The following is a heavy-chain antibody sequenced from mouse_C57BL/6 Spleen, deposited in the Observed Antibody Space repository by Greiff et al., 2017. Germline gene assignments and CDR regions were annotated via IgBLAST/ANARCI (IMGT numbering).Heavy chain of an antibody. CDR1: GFTFSNYW. D-gene: IGHD2-12*01. CDR2: IRLKSDNYAT. V-gene: IGHV6-3*01. CDR3: TGPYRGYFDY. J-gene: IGHJ2*01. Sequence: EVQGVESGGGLVQPGGSMKLSCVASGFTFSNYWMNWVRQSPEKGLEWVAQIRLKSDNYATHYAESVKGRFTISRDDSKSSVYLQMNNLRAEDTGIYYCTGPYRGYFDYWGQGTTLTVSS.